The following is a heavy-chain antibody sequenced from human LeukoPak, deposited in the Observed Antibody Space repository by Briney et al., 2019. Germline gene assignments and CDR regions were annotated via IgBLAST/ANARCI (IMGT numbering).Heavy chain of an antibody. Sequence: KPGGSLRLSCAASGFTFSSYEMNWVRQAPGKGLEWISSITSSSSYKFYADSVKGRFTISRDNAKNSLYLQMNSLRAEDTAVYYCARDPYSGAYYEGYYYYYMDVWGKGTTVTVSS. CDR3: ARDPYSGAYYEGYYYYYMDV. V-gene: IGHV3-21*01. D-gene: IGHD1-26*01. CDR2: ITSSSSYK. CDR1: GFTFSSYE. J-gene: IGHJ6*03.